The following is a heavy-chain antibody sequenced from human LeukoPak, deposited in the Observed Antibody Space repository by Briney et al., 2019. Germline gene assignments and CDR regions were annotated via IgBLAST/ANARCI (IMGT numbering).Heavy chain of an antibody. J-gene: IGHJ4*02. CDR1: GGSISTYY. D-gene: IGHD4-17*01. V-gene: IGHV4-59*08. Sequence: SETLSLTCTVSGGSISTYYWNWIRQPPGMGLEWIGFIHYSGSTNYNPSLKSRVTTSVDTSKNQFSLKLSSVTAADTAVYYCARSPPLYGDYAQYYFDYWGQGTLGTVSS. CDR2: IHYSGST. CDR3: ARSPPLYGDYAQYYFDY.